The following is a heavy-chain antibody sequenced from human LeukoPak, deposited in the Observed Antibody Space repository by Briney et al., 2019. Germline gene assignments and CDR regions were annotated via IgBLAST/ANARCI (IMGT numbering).Heavy chain of an antibody. J-gene: IGHJ4*02. Sequence: SETLSLTCTVSGGSISSYYWSWIRQPPGKGLEWIGNIYYSGNTNYNPSLKSRVTISVETSKNQFSLKLSSVTAADTAVYYCARDLGYDSSSSPSDYWGQGTLVTVSS. CDR2: IYYSGNT. CDR1: GGSISSYY. V-gene: IGHV4-59*01. D-gene: IGHD3-22*01. CDR3: ARDLGYDSSSSPSDY.